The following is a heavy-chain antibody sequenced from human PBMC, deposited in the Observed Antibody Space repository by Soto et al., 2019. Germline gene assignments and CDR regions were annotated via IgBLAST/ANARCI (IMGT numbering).Heavy chain of an antibody. D-gene: IGHD3-22*01. V-gene: IGHV1-24*01. Sequence: VASVKVSCKVSGYTLTELSMHWVRQAPGKGLEWMGGFDPEDGETIYAQKFQGRVTMTEDTSTDTAYMELSSLRSEDTAVYYCATPFYDSSGYSLWGQGTLVTVSS. CDR1: GYTLTELS. CDR3: ATPFYDSSGYSL. J-gene: IGHJ4*02. CDR2: FDPEDGET.